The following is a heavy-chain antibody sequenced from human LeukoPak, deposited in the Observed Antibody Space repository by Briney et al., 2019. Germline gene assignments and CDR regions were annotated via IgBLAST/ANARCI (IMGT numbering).Heavy chain of an antibody. D-gene: IGHD3-10*02. V-gene: IGHV3-48*03. CDR1: GFTFSSYE. CDR2: ISSSGSTI. J-gene: IGHJ6*04. Sequence: GGALRLSFAASGFTFSSYEMNWVRQAPGKGLEWVSSISSSGSTIYYTDSVKGRFTISRDNTKNSLYLQMNSLRAEDTAVYYCAELGITMIGGVWGKGTTVTISS. CDR3: AELGITMIGGV.